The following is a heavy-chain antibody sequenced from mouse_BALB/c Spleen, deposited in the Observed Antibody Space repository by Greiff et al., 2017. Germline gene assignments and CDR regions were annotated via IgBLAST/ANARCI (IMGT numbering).Heavy chain of an antibody. V-gene: IGHV5-12-1*01. D-gene: IGHD3-2*01. CDR3: ARDSSGSFDD. CDR1: GFAFSSYD. J-gene: IGHJ2*01. Sequence: EVKLMESGGGLVKPGGSLKLSCAASGFAFSSYDMSWVRQTPEKRLEWVAYIRSGGGSTYYPDTVKGRFTISRDNAKNTLYLQMSSLKSEDTAMYYCARDSSGSFDDWGQGTTLTVSS. CDR2: IRSGGGST.